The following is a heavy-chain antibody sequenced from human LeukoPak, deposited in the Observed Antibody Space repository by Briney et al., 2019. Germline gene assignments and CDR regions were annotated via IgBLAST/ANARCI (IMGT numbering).Heavy chain of an antibody. CDR2: ISGTSRTI. D-gene: IGHD6-19*01. Sequence: PGGSLRLSCAASGFIFSSYSMNWVRQAPGKGLEWIAYISGTSRTIYYADSVKGRFTISRDNAKNSLYLQMNSLRAEDTAVYYCASRQSIAVAGFDYWGQGTLVTVSS. CDR1: GFIFSSYS. CDR3: ASRQSIAVAGFDY. J-gene: IGHJ4*02. V-gene: IGHV3-48*04.